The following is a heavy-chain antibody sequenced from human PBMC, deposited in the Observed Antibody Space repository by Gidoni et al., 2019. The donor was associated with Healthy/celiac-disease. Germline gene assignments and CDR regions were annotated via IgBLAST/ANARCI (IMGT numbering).Heavy chain of an antibody. D-gene: IGHD1-1*01. J-gene: IGHJ5*02. CDR1: GGSISSYY. CDR2: IYTSGST. Sequence: QVQLPESGPGLVKPSETLSLTCTVSGGSISSYYWSWIRKPAGKGLEWIGRIYTSGSTNYNPSLKSRVTMSVDTSKNQFSLKLSSVTAADTAVYYCARVSTASDFNWFDPWGQGTLVTVSS. V-gene: IGHV4-4*07. CDR3: ARVSTASDFNWFDP.